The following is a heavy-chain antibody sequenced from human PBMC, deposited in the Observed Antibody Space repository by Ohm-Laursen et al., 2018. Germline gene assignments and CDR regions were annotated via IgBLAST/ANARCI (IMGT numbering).Heavy chain of an antibody. D-gene: IGHD5-18*01. J-gene: IGHJ4*02. CDR1: GGSLSSYY. V-gene: IGHV4-59*01. CDR3: ARDFSLDTSLVLGI. CDR2: VYYNGNT. Sequence: SETLSLTCTVSGGSLSSYYWAWIRQPPGKGLEWIGYVYYNGNTNFNPSLKSRVTMSVDTSQNHFSLMLSSVTAADTAVYYCARDFSLDTSLVLGIWGPGTLVTVSS.